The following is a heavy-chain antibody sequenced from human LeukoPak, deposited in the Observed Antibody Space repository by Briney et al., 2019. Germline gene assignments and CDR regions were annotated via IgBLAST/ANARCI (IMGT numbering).Heavy chain of an antibody. Sequence: GASVKVSCKVSGYTLTELSMHWVLQAPGKGLEWMGGFDPEDGETIYAQKFQGRVTMTEDTSTDTAYMELSSLRSEDTAVCYCATNAYGDYESAAYDYWGQGTLVTVSS. CDR1: GYTLTELS. CDR3: ATNAYGDYESAAYDY. CDR2: FDPEDGET. D-gene: IGHD4-17*01. V-gene: IGHV1-24*01. J-gene: IGHJ4*02.